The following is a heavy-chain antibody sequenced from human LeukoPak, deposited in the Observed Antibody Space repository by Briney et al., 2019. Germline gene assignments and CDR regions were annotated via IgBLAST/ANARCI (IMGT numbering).Heavy chain of an antibody. Sequence: SETLSLTCTVSGGSISSSSYYWGWIRQPPGKGLEWIGSIYYSGSTYYNPSLKSRVTISVDTSKNQFSLKLSSVTAADTAVYYCARDGYDILTGYLQPVDYWGQGTLVTVSS. D-gene: IGHD3-9*01. CDR1: GGSISSSSYY. V-gene: IGHV4-39*07. CDR2: IYYSGST. CDR3: ARDGYDILTGYLQPVDY. J-gene: IGHJ4*02.